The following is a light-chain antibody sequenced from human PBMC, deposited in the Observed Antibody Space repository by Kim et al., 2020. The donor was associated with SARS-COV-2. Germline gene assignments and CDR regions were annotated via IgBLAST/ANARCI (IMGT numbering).Light chain of an antibody. CDR3: QSYDTSALWV. CDR1: SGTIAGTY. J-gene: IGLJ3*02. Sequence: NFMLTQPHSVSESLGKTVTISCTRGSGTIAGTYVQWYQQRPGGAPATVIYENNQRPSGVPDRFSGSIDSSSNSASLTISGLKTEDEADYYCQSYDTSALWVFGGGTQLTVL. CDR2: ENN. V-gene: IGLV6-57*03.